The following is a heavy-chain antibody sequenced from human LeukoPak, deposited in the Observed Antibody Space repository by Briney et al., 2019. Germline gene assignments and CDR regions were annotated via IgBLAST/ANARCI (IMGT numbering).Heavy chain of an antibody. J-gene: IGHJ4*02. Sequence: SETLSLTCTVSGGSISSSAYHWGWIRQPPGKGLEWIGSIHNSGSTYYNPSLKSRVTMSVDTSKNQFSLKLSSVTAADTAVYYCARDSTVADFFDYWGQGTLVTVSS. V-gene: IGHV4-39*07. D-gene: IGHD6-19*01. CDR1: GGSISSSAYH. CDR3: ARDSTVADFFDY. CDR2: IHNSGST.